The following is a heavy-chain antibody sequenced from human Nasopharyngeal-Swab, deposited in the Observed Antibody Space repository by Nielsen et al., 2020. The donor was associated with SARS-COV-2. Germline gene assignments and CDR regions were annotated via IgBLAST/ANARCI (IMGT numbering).Heavy chain of an antibody. CDR3: AREISGGSSHDAFDV. CDR2: IYYSGST. Sequence: WIRQPPGKGLEWIGYIYYSGSTYYNPSLKSRVTISVDTSKNQFSLKLNSVTAADTAVYYCAREISGGSSHDAFDVWGQGTMVTVSS. D-gene: IGHD2-15*01. V-gene: IGHV4-30-4*01. J-gene: IGHJ3*01.